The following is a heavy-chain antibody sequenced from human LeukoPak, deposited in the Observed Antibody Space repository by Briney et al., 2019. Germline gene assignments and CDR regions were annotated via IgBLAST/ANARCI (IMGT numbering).Heavy chain of an antibody. D-gene: IGHD6-13*01. CDR2: ISSSGSTI. CDR3: AKDSHPPSSRIASAGSPNWFDP. Sequence: PGGSLRLSCAASGFTFSSYEMNWVRQAPGKGLEWVSYISSSGSTIYYADSVKGRFTISRDNAKNSLYLQMNSLRAEDTAVYYCAKDSHPPSSRIASAGSPNWFDPWGQGTLVTVSS. J-gene: IGHJ5*02. CDR1: GFTFSSYE. V-gene: IGHV3-48*03.